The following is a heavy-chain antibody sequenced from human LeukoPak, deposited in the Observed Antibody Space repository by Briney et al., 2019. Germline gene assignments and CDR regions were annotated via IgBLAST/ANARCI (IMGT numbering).Heavy chain of an antibody. D-gene: IGHD4-17*01. J-gene: IGHJ5*02. CDR3: ARQGGTVTTSRFDP. CDR1: GGSISSSSYY. CDR2: IYYSGST. Sequence: PSETLSLTCTVPGGSISSSSYYWGWIRQPPGKGLEWIGSIYYSGSTYYNPSLKSRVTISVDTSKNQFSLKLSSVTAADTAVYYCARQGGTVTTSRFDPWGQGTLVTVSS. V-gene: IGHV4-39*01.